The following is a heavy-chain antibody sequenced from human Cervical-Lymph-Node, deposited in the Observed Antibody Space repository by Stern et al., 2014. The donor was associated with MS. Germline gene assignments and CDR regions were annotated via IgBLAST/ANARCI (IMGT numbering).Heavy chain of an antibody. CDR2: IWFDGTYK. CDR3: ATGLMFDF. D-gene: IGHD2-8*01. CDR1: GFIFSNYG. J-gene: IGHJ4*02. V-gene: IGHV3-33*01. Sequence: VQLVESGGDVVQPGRSLRLSCATSGFIFSNYGFHWARQAPGKGLEWVAVIWFDGTYKYYADSVKGRFIISRDDSNNPVYLQMNNLRVEDMAIYYCATGLMFDFWGQGTLVTVSS.